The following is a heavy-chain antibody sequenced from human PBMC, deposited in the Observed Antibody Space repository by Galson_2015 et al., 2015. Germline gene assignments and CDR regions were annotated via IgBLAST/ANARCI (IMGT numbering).Heavy chain of an antibody. V-gene: IGHV3-30*18. D-gene: IGHD2-15*01. Sequence: SLRLSCAASGFTFSNYGMHWVRQAPGKGLEWVAVLSYDGSKKYYADSVKGRFTISRDNSKNTLYLQMNSLRPEDTAVYYCAKDPTRYCSGGSCDNFDYWGQGTLVTVSS. CDR1: GFTFSNYG. CDR2: LSYDGSKK. J-gene: IGHJ4*02. CDR3: AKDPTRYCSGGSCDNFDY.